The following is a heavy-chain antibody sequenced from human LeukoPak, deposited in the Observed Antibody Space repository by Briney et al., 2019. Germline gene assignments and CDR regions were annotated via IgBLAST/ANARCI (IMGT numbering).Heavy chain of an antibody. V-gene: IGHV3-48*01. CDR1: GFTFSTYS. D-gene: IGHD3-22*01. CDR2: IIIVGSTI. Sequence: PGGSLRLSCAASGFTFSTYSMSWVRHAPGKGLEWVSYIIIVGSTIYYADSVKGRFTISRDNAKNSLYLQMNSLRAEDTAVYYCARDYYGDYWGQGTLVTVSS. J-gene: IGHJ4*02. CDR3: ARDYYGDY.